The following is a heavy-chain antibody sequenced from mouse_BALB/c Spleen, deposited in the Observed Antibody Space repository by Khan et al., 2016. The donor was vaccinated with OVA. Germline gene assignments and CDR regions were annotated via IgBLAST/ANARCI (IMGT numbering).Heavy chain of an antibody. V-gene: IGHV1-7*01. Sequence: QVQLQQSGAELAKPGASVKMSCKASGYTFTTYWVHWIKQRPGQDLEWIGYINPTSGYTDYTETFKDRATLSADKSSSTAYMQLTSLTTEDSAIYYCKRDRIDYWGQGTTLTVSS. CDR2: INPTSGYT. J-gene: IGHJ2*01. CDR1: GYTFTTYW. CDR3: KRDRIDY.